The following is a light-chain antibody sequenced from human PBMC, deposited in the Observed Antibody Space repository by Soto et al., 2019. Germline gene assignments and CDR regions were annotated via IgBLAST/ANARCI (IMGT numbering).Light chain of an antibody. CDR1: SNDVGGYDY. V-gene: IGLV2-8*01. J-gene: IGLJ3*02. Sequence: QSALTQPPSASGSPGQSVTMSCTGSSNDVGGYDYVSWYRQNPGTAPKLLLYEVTRRPSGVPDRFSGSKSGTTASLTVSGLQADDDGDYYCFSYATRNTWVFGGGTQLTVL. CDR2: EVT. CDR3: FSYATRNTWV.